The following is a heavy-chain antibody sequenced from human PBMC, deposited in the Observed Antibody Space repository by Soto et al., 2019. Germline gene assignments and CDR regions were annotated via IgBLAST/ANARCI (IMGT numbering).Heavy chain of an antibody. V-gene: IGHV4-59*01. Sequence: NPSETLSLTCTVSGGSISSYYWSWIRQPPGKGLERIGYIYYSGSTNYNPSLKSRVTISVDTSKNQFSLKLSSVTAADTAVYYCARRRRTSFAFWGQGTLVTVSS. CDR1: GGSISSYY. CDR3: ARRRRTSFAF. CDR2: IYYSGST. J-gene: IGHJ4*02.